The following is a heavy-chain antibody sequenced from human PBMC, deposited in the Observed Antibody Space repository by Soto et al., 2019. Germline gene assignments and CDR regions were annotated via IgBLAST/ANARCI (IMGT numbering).Heavy chain of an antibody. CDR1: GFTFSSYE. CDR3: ASTVDTTMVTWALGN. Sequence: GGSLRLSCAASGFTFSSYEMNWVRQAPGKGLEWVSYISSSGSTIYYADSVKGRFTISRDNAKNSLYLQMNSLRAEDTAVYYCASTVDTTMVTWALGNWGQGTLVTVSS. J-gene: IGHJ1*01. V-gene: IGHV3-48*03. CDR2: ISSSGSTI. D-gene: IGHD5-18*01.